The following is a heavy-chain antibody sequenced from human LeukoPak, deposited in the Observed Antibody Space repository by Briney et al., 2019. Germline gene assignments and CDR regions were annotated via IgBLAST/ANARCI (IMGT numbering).Heavy chain of an antibody. V-gene: IGHV4-59*01. CDR1: GGSISSYY. Sequence: SETLSLTCTVSGGSISSYYWSWIRQPPGKGLEWIAYIYYSGSTNYNPSLKSRVTISVDTSKNQFSLKLSSVTAADTAVYYCARLRITMVRGIAFYYFDYWGQGTLVTVSS. CDR3: ARLRITMVRGIAFYYFDY. CDR2: IYYSGST. D-gene: IGHD3-10*01. J-gene: IGHJ4*02.